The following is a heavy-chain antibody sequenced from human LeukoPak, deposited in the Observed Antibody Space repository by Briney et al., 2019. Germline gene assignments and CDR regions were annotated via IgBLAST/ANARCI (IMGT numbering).Heavy chain of an antibody. CDR2: ISYDGSNK. CDR1: GFTFSSYA. Sequence: GGSLRLSCAASGFTFSSYAMHWVRQAPGKGLEGVAVISYDGSNKYYADSVKGRFTISRDNSKNTLYLQMNSLRAEDTAVYYCARASVWSGYTSYFDLWGQGTLVTVSS. J-gene: IGHJ5*02. CDR3: ARASVWSGYTSYFDL. D-gene: IGHD3-3*01. V-gene: IGHV3-30-3*01.